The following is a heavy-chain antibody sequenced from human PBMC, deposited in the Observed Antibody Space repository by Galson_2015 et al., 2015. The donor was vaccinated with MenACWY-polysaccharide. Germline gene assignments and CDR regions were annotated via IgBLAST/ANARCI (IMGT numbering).Heavy chain of an antibody. CDR2: IKQDGSEK. V-gene: IGHV3-7*01. CDR3: ARERWVRGVFFDQ. Sequence: SLRLSCAASGFTFSNFWMSWVRQAPGKGLEWVASIKQDGSEKYLVDSVKGRFTISRDNAENSLFLQMNSLRAEDTAVYYCARERWVRGVFFDQWGQGPLVTVSS. D-gene: IGHD3-10*01. J-gene: IGHJ4*02. CDR1: GFTFSNFW.